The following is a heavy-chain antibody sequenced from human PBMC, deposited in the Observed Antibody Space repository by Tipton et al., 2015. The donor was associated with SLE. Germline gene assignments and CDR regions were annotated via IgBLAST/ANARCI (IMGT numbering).Heavy chain of an antibody. D-gene: IGHD6-13*01. V-gene: IGHV4-59*01. CDR3: ARGGGDSNSCQDFDR. CDR1: GFTFSSYA. CDR2: MRHSGIT. J-gene: IGHJ4*02. Sequence: LRLSCAASGFTFSSYAMHWVRQAPGRGLEWVGCMRHSGITNYNPSLKSRVTMSVDTSKNQLSLNLNSVTAADTAVYYCARGGGDSNSCQDFDRWGQGTLVTVSS.